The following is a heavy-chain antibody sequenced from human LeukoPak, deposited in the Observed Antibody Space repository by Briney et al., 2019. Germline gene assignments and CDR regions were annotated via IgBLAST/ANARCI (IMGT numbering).Heavy chain of an antibody. CDR3: TKELHVAVAVADYYYFYMDA. CDR2: INGGGNTT. D-gene: IGHD6-19*01. Sequence: AGGSLRLSCAASGFAFSTFALGWVRQSPGKGLEWLSTINGGGNTTFYSDSVKGRFTVSRDNSKNTLYLHMDTLRPDDTAIYYCTKELHVAVAVADYYYFYMDAWGRGTAVTVSS. J-gene: IGHJ6*03. CDR1: GFAFSTFA. V-gene: IGHV3-23*01.